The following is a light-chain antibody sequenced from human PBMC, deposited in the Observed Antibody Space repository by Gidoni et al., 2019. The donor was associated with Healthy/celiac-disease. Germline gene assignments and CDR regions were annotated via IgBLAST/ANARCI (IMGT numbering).Light chain of an antibody. Sequence: DIVRTQSPDYLAVSLGERASINCKSSQSVLYSSNNKNYLAWYQPKPGQPPKLLIYWAATRESGVPDRFSASGSGTDFTLTISSLQAEDVAVYYCQQYYSTPGTFGQGTKLEIK. J-gene: IGKJ2*01. CDR2: WAA. V-gene: IGKV4-1*01. CDR1: QSVLYSSNNKNY. CDR3: QQYYSTPGT.